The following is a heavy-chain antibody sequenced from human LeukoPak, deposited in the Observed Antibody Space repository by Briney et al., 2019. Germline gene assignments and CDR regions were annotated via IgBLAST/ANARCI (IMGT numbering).Heavy chain of an antibody. J-gene: IGHJ6*03. CDR3: ARDRGYCSSTSCFHYMDV. CDR2: IYYSGST. D-gene: IGHD2-2*01. V-gene: IGHV4-59*01. CDR1: GGSISSYY. Sequence: SETLSLTCTVSGGSISSYYWSWIRQPPGKGLEWIGYIYYSGSTNYNPSLKSRVTISVDTSKNQFSLKLSSVTAADTAVYSCARDRGYCSSTSCFHYMDVWGKGTTVTVSS.